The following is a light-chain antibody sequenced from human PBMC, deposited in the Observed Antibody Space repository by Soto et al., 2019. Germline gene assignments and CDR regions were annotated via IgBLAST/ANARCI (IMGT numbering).Light chain of an antibody. CDR3: SSYTVSDTLV. J-gene: IGLJ2*01. Sequence: QSALTQPASVSGSPGQSITISCTGSNSDVATYNFVSWYQQHPGKAPQLIISEVSNRPSGVSHRFSASKSGNTASLTISGLQTEDEADYYCSSYTVSDTLVFGGGTKLTVL. CDR1: NSDVATYNF. V-gene: IGLV2-14*01. CDR2: EVS.